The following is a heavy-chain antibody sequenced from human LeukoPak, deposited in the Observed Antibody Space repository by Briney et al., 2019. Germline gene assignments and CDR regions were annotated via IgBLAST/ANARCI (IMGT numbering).Heavy chain of an antibody. CDR3: ARIATVAAAGMDV. Sequence: SETLSLTCTVSGGSISSYYWSWIRQPPGKGLEWIGYIYYSGSTNYNPSLKSRVTISVDTSKNQFSLKLSSVTAADTAVYYCARIATVAAAGMDVWGQGTTVTVSS. CDR1: GGSISSYY. V-gene: IGHV4-59*08. D-gene: IGHD6-19*01. CDR2: IYYSGST. J-gene: IGHJ6*02.